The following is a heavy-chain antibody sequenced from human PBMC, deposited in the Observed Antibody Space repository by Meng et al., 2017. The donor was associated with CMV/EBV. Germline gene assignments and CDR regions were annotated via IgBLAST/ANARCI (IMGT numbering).Heavy chain of an antibody. CDR1: GFTFSDYY. Sequence: QVQLVDSGGGLVKPGGSLRLSCAASGFTFSDYYMSWIRQAPGKGLEWVAYISSSGSTIYYADSVKGRFTISRDNAKNLLYLQMNSLRAEDTAVYYCARDAVEMATIFVDFWGQGTLVTVSS. CDR2: ISSSGSTI. D-gene: IGHD5-24*01. J-gene: IGHJ4*02. V-gene: IGHV3-11*01. CDR3: ARDAVEMATIFVDF.